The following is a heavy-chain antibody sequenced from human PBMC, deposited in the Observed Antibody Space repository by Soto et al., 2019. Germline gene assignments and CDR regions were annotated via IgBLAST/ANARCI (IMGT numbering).Heavy chain of an antibody. D-gene: IGHD3-3*01. CDR2: INAGNGNT. V-gene: IGHV1-3*01. J-gene: IGHJ4*02. Sequence: VKVSCKASAYTFTSYPIPWVLQVPGQRLEWMGWINAGNGNTKYSQKFQGRVTITRDTSASTAYMELSSLRSEDTAVYYCARMATIFDSGTLGYWGQGILVT. CDR3: ARMATIFDSGTLGY. CDR1: AYTFTSYP.